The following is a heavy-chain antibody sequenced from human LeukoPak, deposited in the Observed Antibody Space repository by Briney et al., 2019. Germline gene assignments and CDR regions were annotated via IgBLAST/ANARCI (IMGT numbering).Heavy chain of an antibody. CDR3: VKGGWIHILDC. CDR2: IKHDGSDA. J-gene: IGHJ4*02. V-gene: IGHV3-7*02. CDR1: GFPFSGYW. Sequence: GGSLRLSCAASGFPFSGYWMTWVRQTPGKGLEWVANIKHDGSDAYYADSVSGRLTVARDNAKNTLYLQMNGLRAEDTAVYYCVKGGWIHILDCWGQGTLVTVSP. D-gene: IGHD5-18*01.